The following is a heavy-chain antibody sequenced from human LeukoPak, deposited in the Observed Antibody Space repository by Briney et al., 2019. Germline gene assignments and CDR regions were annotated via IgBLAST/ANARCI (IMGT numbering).Heavy chain of an antibody. Sequence: PSETLSLTCTVSGGSISNGNYYWAWIRQPPGKGLESIGKIHYSGNAYYNPSLKSRVTISVDASRNQVSLKLNSVTAGDTAVYYCARGYSTTLDFWGRGTLVTVSS. CDR3: ARGYSTTLDF. V-gene: IGHV4-39*01. CDR1: GGSISNGNYY. CDR2: IHYSGNA. J-gene: IGHJ2*01. D-gene: IGHD6-13*01.